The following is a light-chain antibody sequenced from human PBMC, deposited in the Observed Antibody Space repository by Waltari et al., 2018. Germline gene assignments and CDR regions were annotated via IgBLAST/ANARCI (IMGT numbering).Light chain of an antibody. Sequence: QSALTQPASVSGSPGQSITISCTGTSRAGGGYNFVSWYQQRPGKAPKLMIYDVTNRPSGISNRFSGSKSVNTASLTISGLQAEDEADYYCSSYTTSSTFYVFGTGTKVTVL. CDR3: SSYTTSSTFYV. CDR1: SRAGGGYNF. J-gene: IGLJ1*01. V-gene: IGLV2-14*03. CDR2: DVT.